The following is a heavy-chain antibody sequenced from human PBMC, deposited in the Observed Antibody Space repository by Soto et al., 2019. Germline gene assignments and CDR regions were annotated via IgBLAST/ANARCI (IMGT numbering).Heavy chain of an antibody. V-gene: IGHV1-8*01. Sequence: GASVEVTCKASGYTFTSYDINWVRQATGQGLEWMGWMNPNSGNTGYAQNVQGRVTMTRNTSISTAYMELSSLRSEDTAVYYCARGGYSYPGAFDIWGQGTMVTVSS. J-gene: IGHJ3*02. D-gene: IGHD5-18*01. CDR1: GYTFTSYD. CDR2: MNPNSGNT. CDR3: ARGGYSYPGAFDI.